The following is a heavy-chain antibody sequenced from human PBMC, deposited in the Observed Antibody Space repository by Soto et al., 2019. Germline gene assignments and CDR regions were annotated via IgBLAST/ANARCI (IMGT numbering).Heavy chain of an antibody. Sequence: SETLSLTCTVSGGSISSSSYYWGWIRQPPGKGLEWIGSIYYSGSTYYNPSLKSRVTISVDTSKNRFSLKLSSVTAADTAVYYCARQGFYSSGWRYWGQGTLVTVSS. CDR2: IYYSGST. D-gene: IGHD6-19*01. CDR1: GGSISSSSYY. CDR3: ARQGFYSSGWRY. J-gene: IGHJ4*02. V-gene: IGHV4-39*01.